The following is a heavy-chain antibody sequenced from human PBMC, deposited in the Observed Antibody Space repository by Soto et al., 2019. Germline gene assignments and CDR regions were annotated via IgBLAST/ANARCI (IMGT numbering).Heavy chain of an antibody. V-gene: IGHV4-4*02. CDR1: GGSISSSNW. Sequence: QVQLQESGPGLVKPSGTLSLTCAVSGGSISSSNWWSWVRQPPGKGLEWIGEIYHSGSTNYNPSLKSRVTISVGKSTIHFSLKLSSVTAADTAVYYCARDRGGITIFGVVIQDAFDIWGQGTMVTVSS. D-gene: IGHD3-3*01. CDR2: IYHSGST. J-gene: IGHJ3*02. CDR3: ARDRGGITIFGVVIQDAFDI.